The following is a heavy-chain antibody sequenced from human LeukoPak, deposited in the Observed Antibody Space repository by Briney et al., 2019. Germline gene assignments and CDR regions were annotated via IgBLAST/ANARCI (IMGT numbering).Heavy chain of an antibody. D-gene: IGHD6-13*01. V-gene: IGHV6-1*01. Sequence: SQTLSLTCAISGDSVSSNSAAWNWIRQSPSRGLEWLGRTYYRSKWYNDYAVSVKSRITINPDTSKNQFSLQLNSVTPEDTAVYYCARDLPYSSGWSWYYYYMDVWGKGTTVTVSS. CDR3: ARDLPYSSGWSWYYYYMDV. CDR2: TYYRSKWYN. CDR1: GDSVSSNSAA. J-gene: IGHJ6*03.